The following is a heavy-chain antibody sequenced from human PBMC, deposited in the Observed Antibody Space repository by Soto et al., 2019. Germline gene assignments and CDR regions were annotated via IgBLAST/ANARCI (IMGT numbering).Heavy chain of an antibody. J-gene: IGHJ4*02. V-gene: IGHV1-3*01. CDR2: IVVGNGNT. Sequence: GASVKVSCKASGFTFTSSAMQWVRQARGQRLEWIGWIVVGNGNTKYSQKFQGRVTITRDTSASTAYMELSSLRSEDTAVYYCARCSGGSCYYSFDYWGQGTLVTVSS. CDR3: ARCSGGSCYYSFDY. CDR1: GFTFTSSA. D-gene: IGHD2-15*01.